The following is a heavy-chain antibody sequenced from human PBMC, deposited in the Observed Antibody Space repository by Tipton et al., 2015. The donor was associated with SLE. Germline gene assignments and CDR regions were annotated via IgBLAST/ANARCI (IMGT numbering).Heavy chain of an antibody. J-gene: IGHJ4*02. V-gene: IGHV4-61*02. Sequence: LRLSCTVSGGSISSGSYYWSWIRQPAGKGLEWIGRIYISGSTSFNPSLKSRVTMSVDTSKNQFSLKLSSVTAADTAVYYCASSPGVTLFRVVTYFDLWGQGILVTVSS. CDR3: ASSPGVTLFRVVTYFDL. CDR2: IYISGST. CDR1: GGSISSGSYY. D-gene: IGHD3-3*01.